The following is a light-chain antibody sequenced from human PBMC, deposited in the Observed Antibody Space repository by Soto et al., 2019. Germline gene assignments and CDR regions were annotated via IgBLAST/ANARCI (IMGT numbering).Light chain of an antibody. J-gene: IGKJ1*01. V-gene: IGKV1-5*03. CDR2: KAS. CDR3: QRYNSYSEA. Sequence: DIQMTQSPTTLSGSVGDRVTITCRASQTISSWLAWYQQKPGKAPKLLIYKASTLKSEVPSRFRGSGYGTEFTITISSLQPDDFATYYCQRYNSYSEAFGQGTKVDIK. CDR1: QTISSW.